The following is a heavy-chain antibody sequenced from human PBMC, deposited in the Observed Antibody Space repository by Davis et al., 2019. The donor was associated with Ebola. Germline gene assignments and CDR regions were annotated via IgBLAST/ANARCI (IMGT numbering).Heavy chain of an antibody. CDR1: RITFTSHG. CDR3: ATLPDV. CDR2: INTNTGKP. V-gene: IGHV7-4-1*04. J-gene: IGHJ3*01. Sequence: AASVKVSCKASRITFTSHGMHWVRQAPGQGLEWMGWINTNTGKPTYAKGFTGRFVFSLDTTVNMAYLLINSLKTEDAAVYYCATLPDVWGQGTMVTVSS.